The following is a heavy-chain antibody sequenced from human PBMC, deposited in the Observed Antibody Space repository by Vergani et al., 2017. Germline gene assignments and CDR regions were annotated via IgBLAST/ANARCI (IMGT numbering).Heavy chain of an antibody. CDR1: GFTFDDYA. V-gene: IGHV3-9*01. CDR3: VKTTTGNQDDSTDYLDY. CDR2: INWNSETI. Sequence: QLVESGGGLVQPGRSLRLSCAASGFTFDDYAMHWVRQAPGKGLEWVSAINWNSETITYADSVKGRFTISRDNAKNSLSLEMKSLRPEDAAVYYCVKTTTGNQDDSTDYLDYWGQGTLVTVSS. D-gene: IGHD3-22*01. J-gene: IGHJ4*02.